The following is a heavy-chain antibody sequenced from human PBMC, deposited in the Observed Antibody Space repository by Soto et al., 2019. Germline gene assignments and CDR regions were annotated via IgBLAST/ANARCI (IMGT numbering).Heavy chain of an antibody. J-gene: IGHJ3*02. CDR1: GGTFSSYA. CDR2: IIPIFGTA. Sequence: ASVKVSCKASGGTFSSYAISWVRQAPGQGLEWMGGIIPIFGTANYAQKFQGRVTITADESTSTAYMELRSLRSDDTAVYYCARLDYGSDAFDIWGQGTMVTVSS. CDR3: ARLDYGSDAFDI. V-gene: IGHV1-69*13. D-gene: IGHD3-10*01.